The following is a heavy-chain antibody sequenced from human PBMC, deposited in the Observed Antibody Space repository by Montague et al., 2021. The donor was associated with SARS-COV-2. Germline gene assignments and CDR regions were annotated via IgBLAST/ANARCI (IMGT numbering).Heavy chain of an antibody. Sequence: SETLSLTCSVSGDSIDSSAPYWGWVPQTPGKGWGGIGNIYGRGKTSSNPSLGSRVTISVDSSNIQFSLTLTSVTAADTAVYYCARGKGEKFRMVIFLPYFDYWGQGALVTVSS. J-gene: IGHJ4*02. D-gene: IGHD2-21*01. CDR3: ARGKGEKFRMVIFLPYFDY. CDR2: IYGRGKT. V-gene: IGHV4-39*07. CDR1: GDSIDSSAPY.